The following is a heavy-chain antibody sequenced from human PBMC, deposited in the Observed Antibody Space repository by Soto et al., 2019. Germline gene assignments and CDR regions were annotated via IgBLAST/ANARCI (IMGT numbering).Heavy chain of an antibody. Sequence: SETLSLTCAVYGGSFSCYYWSWIRQPPGKGLEWIGEINHSGSTNYNPSLKSRVTISVDTSKNHFSLKLSSVTAADTAVYYCAXASPHSVSARVRYVFDYWGQGTLVTVSS. CDR3: AXASPHSVSARVRYVFDY. D-gene: IGHD2-15*01. V-gene: IGHV4-34*01. J-gene: IGHJ4*02. CDR1: GGSFSCYY. CDR2: INHSGST.